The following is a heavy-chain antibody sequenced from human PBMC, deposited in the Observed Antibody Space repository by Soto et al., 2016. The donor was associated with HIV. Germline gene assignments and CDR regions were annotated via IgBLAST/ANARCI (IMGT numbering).Heavy chain of an antibody. V-gene: IGHV1-69*10. CDR3: ARAPPKGYLPNDAFDI. CDR1: GGNFTNSA. J-gene: IGHJ3*02. Sequence: QVQLVQSGAEVKKPGSSVKVSCKASGGNFTNSAISWVRQAPGQGLEWMGGIIPILHITNYAQRFQGRVTLTADKTTSTAYMTLNSLRSDDTAVYYCARAPPKGYLPNDAFDIWGQGTMVTVSS. CDR2: IIPILHIT. D-gene: IGHD2-21*01.